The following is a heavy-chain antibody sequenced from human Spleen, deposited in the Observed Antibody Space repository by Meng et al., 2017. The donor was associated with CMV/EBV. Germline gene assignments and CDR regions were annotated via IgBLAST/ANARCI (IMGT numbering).Heavy chain of an antibody. D-gene: IGHD6-19*01. Sequence: ASVKVSCKASGYNFTGYYIHWVRQAPGQGLEWMGWINPNSGGTNYAQKFQGRITMTGDTSITTAYMELSRLRSDDTAVYYCASFTRSGQYYFDYWGQGTLVTVSS. CDR1: GYNFTGYY. V-gene: IGHV1-2*02. CDR3: ASFTRSGQYYFDY. J-gene: IGHJ4*02. CDR2: INPNSGGT.